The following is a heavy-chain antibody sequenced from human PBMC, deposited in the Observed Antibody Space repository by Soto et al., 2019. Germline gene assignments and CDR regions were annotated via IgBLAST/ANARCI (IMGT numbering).Heavy chain of an antibody. CDR1: GFTFSSYG. CDR2: ISYDGSNK. V-gene: IGHV3-30*18. CDR3: AKDRNWNVDY. J-gene: IGHJ4*02. Sequence: VGSLRLSCAASGFTFSSYGMHWVRQAPGKGLEWVAVISYDGSNKYYADSVKGRFTISRDNSKNTLYLQMNSLRAEDTAVYYCAKDRNWNVDYWGQGTLVTVSS. D-gene: IGHD1-1*01.